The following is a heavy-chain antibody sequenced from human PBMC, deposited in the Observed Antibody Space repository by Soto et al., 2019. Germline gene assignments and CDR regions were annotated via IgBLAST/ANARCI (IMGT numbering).Heavy chain of an antibody. D-gene: IGHD6-13*01. J-gene: IGHJ6*02. V-gene: IGHV4-39*01. Sequence: SETLSLTCTVSGGSISSSSYYWGWLSQPPGKGLEWIGSIYYSGSTYYNPSLKSRVTISVDTSKNQFSLKLSSVTAADTAVYYCARTEYSSSWGGYYYYGMDVWGQGTTVTVSS. CDR2: IYYSGST. CDR3: ARTEYSSSWGGYYYYGMDV. CDR1: GGSISSSSYY.